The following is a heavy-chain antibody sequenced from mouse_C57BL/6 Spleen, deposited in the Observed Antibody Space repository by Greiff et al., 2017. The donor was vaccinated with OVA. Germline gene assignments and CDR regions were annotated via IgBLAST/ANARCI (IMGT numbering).Heavy chain of an antibody. CDR2: IYPRDGST. CDR1: GYTFTSYD. Sequence: VQLQQSGPELVKPGASVKLSCKASGYTFTSYDINWVKQRPGQGLEWIGWIYPRDGSTKYNEKFKGKATLTVDTSSSTAYMELHSLTSEDSAVYFCARPYYSNYEDYAMDYWGQGTSVTVSS. V-gene: IGHV1-85*01. CDR3: ARPYYSNYEDYAMDY. J-gene: IGHJ4*01. D-gene: IGHD2-5*01.